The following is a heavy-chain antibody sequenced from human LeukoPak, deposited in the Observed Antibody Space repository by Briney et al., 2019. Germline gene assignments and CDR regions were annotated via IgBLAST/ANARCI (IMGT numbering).Heavy chain of an antibody. CDR1: GGSISSGGYY. CDR2: IYHSGST. V-gene: IGHV4-30-2*01. Sequence: PSQTLSLTCTVSGGSISSGGYYWSWIRQPPGKGLEWIGYIYHSGSTYCNPSLKSRVTISVDRSKNQFSLKLSSVTAADTAVYYCARFKRAGGWSYFDYWGQGTLVTVSS. D-gene: IGHD6-19*01. J-gene: IGHJ4*02. CDR3: ARFKRAGGWSYFDY.